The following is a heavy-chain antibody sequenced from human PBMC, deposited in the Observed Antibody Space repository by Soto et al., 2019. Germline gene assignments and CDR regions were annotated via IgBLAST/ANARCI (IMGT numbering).Heavy chain of an antibody. J-gene: IGHJ6*02. V-gene: IGHV3-21*01. Sequence: GGSLRLSCAASGFTFSSYSMNWVRQAPGKGLEWVSSISSSSSYIYYADSVKGRFTISRDNAKNSLYLQMNSLRAEDTAVYYCASGLFAHTIPIYYYYGMDVWGQGTTVTVSS. CDR2: ISSSSSYI. D-gene: IGHD2-2*02. CDR1: GFTFSSYS. CDR3: ASGLFAHTIPIYYYYGMDV.